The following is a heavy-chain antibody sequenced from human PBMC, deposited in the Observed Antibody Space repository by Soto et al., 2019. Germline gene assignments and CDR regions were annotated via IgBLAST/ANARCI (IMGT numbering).Heavy chain of an antibody. CDR2: TRNKANSYTT. J-gene: IGHJ6*03. CDR1: GFTFSDHY. D-gene: IGHD3-16*02. CDR3: ARCARGVIVPPYYSYSYMDV. Sequence: PGGNLRLSCAASGFTFSDHYMDWVRLAPEKELERVGRTRNKANSYTTEYAASVKGRFTISRDDSKNSLYLQMNSLKTEDTAVYYCARCARGVIVPPYYSYSYMDVWGKGTTGSV. V-gene: IGHV3-72*01.